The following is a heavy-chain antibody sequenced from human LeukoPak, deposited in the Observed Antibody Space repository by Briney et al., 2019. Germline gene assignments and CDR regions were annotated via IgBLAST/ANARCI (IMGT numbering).Heavy chain of an antibody. Sequence: PSKTLSLTCTVSGGSISSSSYYWGWIRQPPGKGLEWIGSIYYSGSTYYNPSLKSRVTISVDTSKNQFSLRLSSVTAADTAVYYCARPRGYSLYYFDYWGQGTLVTVSS. CDR2: IYYSGST. J-gene: IGHJ4*02. CDR3: ARPRGYSLYYFDY. CDR1: GGSISSSSYY. V-gene: IGHV4-39*01. D-gene: IGHD5-18*01.